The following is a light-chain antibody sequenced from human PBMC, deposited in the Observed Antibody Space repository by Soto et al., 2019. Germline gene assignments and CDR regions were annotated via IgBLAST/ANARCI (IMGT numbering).Light chain of an antibody. Sequence: DIQLPQSPSFLSASVGDRVTITCRASQGISSYLAWYQQEPGKAPKPLIYAASTLQSGVPSRFSGSGSGTEFTLTISSLQPEDFATYYCQQLKSYPVTFGGGTKVEIK. V-gene: IGKV1-9*01. J-gene: IGKJ4*01. CDR1: QGISSY. CDR3: QQLKSYPVT. CDR2: AAS.